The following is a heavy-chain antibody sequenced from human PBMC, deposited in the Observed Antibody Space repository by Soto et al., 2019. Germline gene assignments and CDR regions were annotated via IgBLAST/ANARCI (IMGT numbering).Heavy chain of an antibody. J-gene: IGHJ4*02. CDR3: AHTWGLPFDY. CDR1: EFSLRTTGVG. D-gene: IGHD3-16*01. CDR2: IYWNDDK. V-gene: IGHV2-5*01. Sequence: QITLKESGPTLVKPTQTLTLTCTYSEFSLRTTGVGVGWIRQPPGKALEWLGIIYWNDDKRYSPSLKSRFTLTSDISKSQVVLTMTNMDPVDTATYYCAHTWGLPFDYWGQGTLVIVSS.